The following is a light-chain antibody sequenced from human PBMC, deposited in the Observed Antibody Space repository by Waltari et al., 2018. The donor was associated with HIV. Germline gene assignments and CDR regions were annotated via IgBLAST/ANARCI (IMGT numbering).Light chain of an antibody. V-gene: IGLV1-44*01. CDR2: SNN. Sequence: QSVLTQPPSASGTPGQRVTIPCSGSSSNIGSNPVNWYQQLPGTAPKLLMNSNNRRPSGVPDRFSGSKSGTSASLVISWLQSEDEGDYYCAAWDDSLKGVFGGGTKLTVL. CDR1: SSNIGSNP. CDR3: AAWDDSLKGV. J-gene: IGLJ3*02.